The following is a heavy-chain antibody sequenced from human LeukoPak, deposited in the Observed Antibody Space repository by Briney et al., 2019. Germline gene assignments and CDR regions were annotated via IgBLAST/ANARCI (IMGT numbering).Heavy chain of an antibody. CDR1: GYTFTDYY. CDR3: ARSPHILTGENFDY. Sequence: GASVKVSCKASGYTFTDYYMHWVRQAPGQGLEWMGWINPNSGGTNYAQKFQDRVSMTRDTSTSTAYMQLRRLRSDDTAVYFCARSPHILTGENFDYWGQGTLLTVSS. V-gene: IGHV1-2*02. J-gene: IGHJ4*02. D-gene: IGHD3-9*01. CDR2: INPNSGGT.